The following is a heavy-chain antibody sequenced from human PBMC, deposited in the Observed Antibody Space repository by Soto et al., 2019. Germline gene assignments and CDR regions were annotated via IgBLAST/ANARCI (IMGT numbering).Heavy chain of an antibody. V-gene: IGHV5-10-1*01. J-gene: IGHJ4*02. CDR1: GYSFAGCW. CDR2: IDPSDSQT. D-gene: IGHD3-22*01. Sequence: GESLKISCKGSGYSFAGCWITWVRQKPGKGLEWMGRIDPSDSQTYYSPSFRGHVTVSVTKSITTVFLQWSSLRASDTAMYYCARQIYDSDTGPNFQYYFDSWGQGTPVTVSS. CDR3: ARQIYDSDTGPNFQYYFDS.